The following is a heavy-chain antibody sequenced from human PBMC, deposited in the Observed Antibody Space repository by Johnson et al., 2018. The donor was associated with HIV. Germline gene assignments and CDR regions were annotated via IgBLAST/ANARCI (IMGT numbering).Heavy chain of an antibody. J-gene: IGHJ3*02. Sequence: VQLVESGGGVVQPGRSLRLSCAASGFTFSSYGMHWVRQAPGKGLEWVAVISYDGSNKYYADSVKGRFTISRDNSKNTLYLQMNSLKTEDTAVYYCTTGAGDTAMVDPDAFDIWGQGTMVTVSS. CDR3: TTGAGDTAMVDPDAFDI. V-gene: IGHV3-30*19. D-gene: IGHD5-18*01. CDR1: GFTFSSYG. CDR2: ISYDGSNK.